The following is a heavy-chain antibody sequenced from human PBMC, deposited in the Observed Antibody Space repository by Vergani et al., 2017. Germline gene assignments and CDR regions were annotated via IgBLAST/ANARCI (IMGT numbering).Heavy chain of an antibody. CDR3: ARHETASTLSEFDY. CDR2: INHSGGT. Sequence: QVQLQESGPGLVRPSETLSLTCAVYGGSFSGYYWSWIRQPPGKGLGWIGEINHSGGTKSKPSLKSRVTISLDTSKNQFSMKLSTVTAAETAVYYCARHETASTLSEFDYWGQGTLVTVSS. J-gene: IGHJ4*02. CDR1: GGSFSGYY. D-gene: IGHD2-2*01. V-gene: IGHV4-34*01.